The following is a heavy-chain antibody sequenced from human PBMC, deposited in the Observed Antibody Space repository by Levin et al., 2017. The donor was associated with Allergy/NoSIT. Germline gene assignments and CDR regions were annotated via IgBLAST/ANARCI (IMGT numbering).Heavy chain of an antibody. CDR2: INEDGSEK. V-gene: IGHV3-7*01. D-gene: IGHD3-22*01. CDR3: ARDPYDIRGYGGYGAFDI. CDR1: GFTLSRFW. Sequence: GESLKISCAASGFTLSRFWTTWVRQAPGKGLEWVTNINEDGSEKQYVASVKGRFTISRDYANNSVYLQMSSLRDEDTAIYYCARDPYDIRGYGGYGAFDIWGQGTMVTVSS. J-gene: IGHJ3*02.